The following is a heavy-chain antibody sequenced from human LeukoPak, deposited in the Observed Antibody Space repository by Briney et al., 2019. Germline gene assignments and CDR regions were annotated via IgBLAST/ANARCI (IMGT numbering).Heavy chain of an antibody. CDR3: ARGHRGVRDYFDY. J-gene: IGHJ4*02. CDR1: GFTFSSYA. V-gene: IGHV3-30-3*01. D-gene: IGHD3-10*01. Sequence: PGGSLRLSCAASGFTFSSYAMHWVRQAPGKGLEWVAVISYDGSNKYYADSVKGRFTISRDNSKNTLYLQMNSLRAEDTAVYYCARGHRGVRDYFDYWGQGTLVTVSS. CDR2: ISYDGSNK.